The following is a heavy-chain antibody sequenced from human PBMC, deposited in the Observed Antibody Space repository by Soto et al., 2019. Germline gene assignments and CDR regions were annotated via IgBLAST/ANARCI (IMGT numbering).Heavy chain of an antibody. CDR1: GGSINNHY. CDR3: ARSRFGDYYDSSGYYGY. V-gene: IGHV4-59*11. Sequence: SETLSLTCTVSGGSINNHYWSWIRQPPGKGLEWIGYIYYSGTTYYNPSLKSRVTISVDTSKNQFSLKLSSVTAADTAVYYCARSRFGDYYDSSGYYGYWGQGTLVTVSS. J-gene: IGHJ4*02. D-gene: IGHD3-22*01. CDR2: IYYSGTT.